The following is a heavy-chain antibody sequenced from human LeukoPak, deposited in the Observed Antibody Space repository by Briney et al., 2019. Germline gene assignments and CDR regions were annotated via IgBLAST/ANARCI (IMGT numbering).Heavy chain of an antibody. CDR1: GFTFSSYA. Sequence: GGSLRLSCAASGFTFSSYAMSWVRQAPGKGLEWVSAISASGGSAYYADSVKGRFTISRDNSKNTLYLRLNSLRAEDTAVYYCAKALGYYYDSGGWPYYYFDYWGQGTLVTVSS. V-gene: IGHV3-23*01. CDR2: ISASGGSA. CDR3: AKALGYYYDSGGWPYYYFDY. D-gene: IGHD3-22*01. J-gene: IGHJ4*02.